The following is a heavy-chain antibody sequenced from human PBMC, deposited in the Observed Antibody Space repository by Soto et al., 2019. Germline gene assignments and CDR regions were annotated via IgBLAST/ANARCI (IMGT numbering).Heavy chain of an antibody. CDR1: GFTFGIYA. CDR2: ISGSGGSI. J-gene: IGHJ4*02. V-gene: IGHV3-23*01. CDR3: ARVAPEYSSPPRRLAF. D-gene: IGHD6-13*01. Sequence: EVQLLESGGGLVQPGGSLRLSCAASGFTFGIYAMSWVRQAPGKGLEWVSSISGSGGSIDYAHSVKGRFTISRDKTNNTLDRQMTSLRAEDTAVYHCARVAPEYSSPPRRLAFWGQGTLVTVSS.